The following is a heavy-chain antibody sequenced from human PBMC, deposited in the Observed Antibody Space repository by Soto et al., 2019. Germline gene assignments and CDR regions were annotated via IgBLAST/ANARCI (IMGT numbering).Heavy chain of an antibody. CDR1: GGTFSSYA. V-gene: IGHV1-69*13. J-gene: IGHJ4*02. CDR2: IIPIFGTA. Sequence: GASVKVSCKASGGTFSSYAISWVRQAPGQGLEWMGGIIPIFGTANYAQKFQGRVTITADESTSTAYMELSSLRSEDTAVYYCARVTGLNYYDSSGYADYWGQGTLVTVYS. CDR3: ARVTGLNYYDSSGYADY. D-gene: IGHD3-22*01.